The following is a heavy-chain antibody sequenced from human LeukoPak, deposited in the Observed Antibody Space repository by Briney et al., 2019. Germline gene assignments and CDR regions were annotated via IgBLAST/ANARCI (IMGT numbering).Heavy chain of an antibody. D-gene: IGHD6-13*01. CDR2: IIPMFVTA. Sequence: SVKVSCKASGGTFNKYSISWVRQAPGQGPEWMGGIIPMFVTANYAQKFQGRLTITADKSTSTAYMELSSLRSEDTAVYCCARDVFSSARAFDIWGQGTMVTVSS. V-gene: IGHV1-69*06. J-gene: IGHJ3*02. CDR3: ARDVFSSARAFDI. CDR1: GGTFNKYS.